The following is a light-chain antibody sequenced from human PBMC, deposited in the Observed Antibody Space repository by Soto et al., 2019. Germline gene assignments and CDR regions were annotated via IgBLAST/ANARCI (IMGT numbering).Light chain of an antibody. Sequence: QSALTQPASVSGSPGQSITISCTGTSSDVGDFNYVSWYQQHPGKAPKLMIYDVGNRPSGVSIRFPGCKSGSTASLTISGLQAEDGADYCCRSIFSSTTRVFGTGTKVTVL. CDR3: RSIFSSTTRV. CDR2: DVG. CDR1: SSDVGDFNY. V-gene: IGLV2-14*01. J-gene: IGLJ1*01.